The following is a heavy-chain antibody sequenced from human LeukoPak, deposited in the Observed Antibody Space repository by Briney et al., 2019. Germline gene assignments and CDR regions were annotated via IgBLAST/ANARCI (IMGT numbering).Heavy chain of an antibody. CDR3: VISRGTELGGYYFDY. CDR1: GYTFTGYY. V-gene: IGHV1-2*02. CDR2: INPNSGGT. D-gene: IGHD1-26*01. J-gene: IGHJ4*02. Sequence: ASVKVSCKASGYTFTGYYMHWVRQAPGQGLEWMGWINPNSGGTNYAQKFQGRVTMTRDTSISTAYMELSRLRSDDTAVYYCVISRGTELGGYYFDYWGQGTLVTVSS.